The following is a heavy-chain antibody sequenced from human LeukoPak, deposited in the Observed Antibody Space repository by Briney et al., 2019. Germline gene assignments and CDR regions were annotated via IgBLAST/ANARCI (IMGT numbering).Heavy chain of an antibody. CDR3: ARDSEDIVATTTPYYFDY. Sequence: PGGSLRLSCAASGFTFSSYWMSWVRQAPGKGLEWVANIKQDGSEKYYVDSVKGRFTISRDNAKNSLYLQMNSLRAEDTAVYYCARDSEDIVATTTPYYFDYWGQGTLVTVSS. V-gene: IGHV3-7*01. D-gene: IGHD5-12*01. CDR1: GFTFSSYW. J-gene: IGHJ4*02. CDR2: IKQDGSEK.